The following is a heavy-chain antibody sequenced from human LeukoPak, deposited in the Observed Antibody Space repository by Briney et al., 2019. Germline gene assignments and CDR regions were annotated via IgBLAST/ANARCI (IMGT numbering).Heavy chain of an antibody. CDR3: ARAHYNWNEPPFDH. V-gene: IGHV3-33*01. Sequence: GGSLRLSCAASGFFFSSYGMHWVRQAPGKGLEWMALIWYDGTNKYYTDSVKGRFTISRDNSNNTLYLEMSSLRAEDTAVYYCARAHYNWNEPPFDHWGQGVLVTVSS. J-gene: IGHJ4*02. CDR2: IWYDGTNK. CDR1: GFFFSSYG. D-gene: IGHD1-20*01.